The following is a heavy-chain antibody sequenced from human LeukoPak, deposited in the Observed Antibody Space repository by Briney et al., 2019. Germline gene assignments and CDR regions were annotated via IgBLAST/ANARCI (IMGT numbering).Heavy chain of an antibody. Sequence: SETLSLTCAVYGGSFSGYYWSWIRQPPGKGLEWIGEINHSGSTNYNPSLKSRVTISVDTSKNQFSLKLSSVTAADTAVYYCAVAVAGHRGVDCWGQGTLVTVSS. CDR1: GGSFSGYY. J-gene: IGHJ4*02. CDR3: AVAVAGHRGVDC. V-gene: IGHV4-34*01. D-gene: IGHD6-19*01. CDR2: INHSGST.